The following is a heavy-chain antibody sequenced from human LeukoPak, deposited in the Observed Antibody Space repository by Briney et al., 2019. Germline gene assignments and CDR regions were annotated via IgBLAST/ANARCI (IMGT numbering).Heavy chain of an antibody. CDR1: GGTFSSYA. Sequence: SVTVSCTASGGTFSSYAISWVRQAPGQGLEWIARIIPIFGIANYAQTFKGRVTITAHKSTSTAYMELSSLRSEDTAVYYCASGSYYDFWSGNGAFDIWGQGTMVTVSS. J-gene: IGHJ3*02. CDR3: ASGSYYDFWSGNGAFDI. V-gene: IGHV1-69*04. D-gene: IGHD3-3*01. CDR2: IIPIFGIA.